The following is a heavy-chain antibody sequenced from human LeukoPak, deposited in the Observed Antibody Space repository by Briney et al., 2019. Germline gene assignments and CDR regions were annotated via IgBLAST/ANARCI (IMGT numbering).Heavy chain of an antibody. J-gene: IGHJ4*02. CDR3: ARGYYDILTGYYNFGAEPYYFDY. CDR2: IYYSGST. V-gene: IGHV4-59*01. CDR1: GGSISSYY. Sequence: PSETLSLTCTVSGGSISSYYWSWIRQPPGKGLEWIGYIYYSGSTNYNPSLKSRVTISVDTSKNQFSLKLSSVPAADTAVYYCARGYYDILTGYYNFGAEPYYFDYWGQGTLVTVSS. D-gene: IGHD3-9*01.